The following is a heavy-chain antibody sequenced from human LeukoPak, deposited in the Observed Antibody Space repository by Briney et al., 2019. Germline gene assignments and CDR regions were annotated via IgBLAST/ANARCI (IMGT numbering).Heavy chain of an antibody. V-gene: IGHV7-4-1*02. CDR3: ARDPRGGYSNLYP. Sequence: ASVKVSCKASGYTFTSYAMNWVRQAPGQGLEWMGWINTNTGNPTYAQGFTGRFVFSLDTSVNTAYLQISSLKTEDTAVYYCARDPRGGYSNLYPWGQGTLVTVSS. CDR2: INTNTGNP. J-gene: IGHJ5*02. CDR1: GYTFTSYA. D-gene: IGHD4-11*01.